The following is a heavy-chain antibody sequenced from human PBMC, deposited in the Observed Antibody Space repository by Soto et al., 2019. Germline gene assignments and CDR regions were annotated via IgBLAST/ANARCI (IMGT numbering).Heavy chain of an antibody. Sequence: SETLSLTCAVYGGSFSGYYWSWIRQPPGKGLEWIGEINHSGSTNYNPSLKSRVTISVDTSKNQFSLKLSSVTAADTAVYYCARGEYYFDYWGQGTLVTVSS. V-gene: IGHV4-34*01. CDR3: ARGEYYFDY. J-gene: IGHJ4*02. CDR1: GGSFSGYY. CDR2: INHSGST.